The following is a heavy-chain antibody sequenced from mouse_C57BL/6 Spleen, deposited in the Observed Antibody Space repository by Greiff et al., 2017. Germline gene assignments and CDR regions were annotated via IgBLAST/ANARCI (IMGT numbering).Heavy chain of an antibody. Sequence: QVQLKQSGPELVKPGASVKISCKASGYAFSSSWMNWVKQRPGKGLEWIGRIYPGDGDTNYNGKFKGKATLTADKSSSTAYMQLSSLTSEDSAVYFCARSGGAYFDYWGQGTTLTVSS. CDR2: IYPGDGDT. CDR1: GYAFSSSW. V-gene: IGHV1-82*01. D-gene: IGHD3-1*01. CDR3: ARSGGAYFDY. J-gene: IGHJ2*01.